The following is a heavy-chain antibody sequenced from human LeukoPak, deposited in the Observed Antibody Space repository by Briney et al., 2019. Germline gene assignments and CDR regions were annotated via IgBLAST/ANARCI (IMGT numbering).Heavy chain of an antibody. CDR3: ARAHGSGGDYFDY. CDR2: IYYSGTT. D-gene: IGHD5-12*01. J-gene: IGHJ4*02. V-gene: IGHV4-31*03. Sequence: SETLSLTCPVSGGSISSGAYFWSWIRQHPGKGLEWIGFIYYSGTTYYNPSLKSRLTLSKDTSKNHFSLTLSSVTAADTAVYYCARAHGSGGDYFDYWGQGTLVTVSS. CDR1: GGSISSGAYF.